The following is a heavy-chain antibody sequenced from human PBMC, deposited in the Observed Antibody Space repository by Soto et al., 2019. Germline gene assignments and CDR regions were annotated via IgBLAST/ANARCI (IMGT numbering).Heavy chain of an antibody. J-gene: IGHJ4*02. Sequence: GGSLRLSCAASGFTFSSYAMSWVRQAPGKGLEWVSGTSSNVVTTYYADSVKGRFTISRDNSKSTLYLQLNNLRAEDTAVYYCANLDWSQLPNNFDYWGQGTLVTVSS. D-gene: IGHD3-3*01. V-gene: IGHV3-23*01. CDR1: GFTFSSYA. CDR3: ANLDWSQLPNNFDY. CDR2: TSSNVVTT.